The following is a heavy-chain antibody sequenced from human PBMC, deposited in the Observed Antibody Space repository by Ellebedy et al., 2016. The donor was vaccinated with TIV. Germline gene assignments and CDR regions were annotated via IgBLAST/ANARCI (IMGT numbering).Heavy chain of an antibody. CDR2: IGGSGDTT. J-gene: IGHJ4*02. CDR1: GFAFSTYA. Sequence: GGSLRLXXAASGFAFSTYAMSWVRQAPGKGLEWVSAIGGSGDTTFYADSVKGRFTISRDNSKNTLYLQMNSLRAEDTAIYYCATEGPKEKSDFWSGYYLDNWGPGTLVTVSS. CDR3: ATEGPKEKSDFWSGYYLDN. V-gene: IGHV3-23*01. D-gene: IGHD3-3*01.